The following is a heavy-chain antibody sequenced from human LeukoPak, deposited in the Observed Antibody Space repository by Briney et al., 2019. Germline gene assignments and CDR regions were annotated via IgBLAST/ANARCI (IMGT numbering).Heavy chain of an antibody. D-gene: IGHD2-2*02. CDR2: TNPNSGGT. CDR1: GYTFTGYY. Sequence: ASVKVSCKASGYTFTGYYMHWVRQAPGQGLEWMGWTNPNSGGTNYAQKFQGRVTMTRDTSISTAYMELSRLRSDDTAVYYCAKDIVVVPAAIYGNAFDIWGQGTMVTVSS. J-gene: IGHJ3*02. CDR3: AKDIVVVPAAIYGNAFDI. V-gene: IGHV1-2*02.